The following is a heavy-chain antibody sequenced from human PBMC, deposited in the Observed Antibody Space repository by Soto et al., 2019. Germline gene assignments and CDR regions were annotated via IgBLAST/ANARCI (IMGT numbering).Heavy chain of an antibody. Sequence: PGGSLRLSCAASGFTFSSSWMHWVCQAPEKGLEWVADIKCDGSEKYYVDSVKGRLTISRDNAKNSLYLQVNSLRAEDMTVYYCVRGPYSSGRIPPYWGQGTLVTVSS. CDR3: VRGPYSSGRIPPY. D-gene: IGHD6-19*01. V-gene: IGHV3-7*03. J-gene: IGHJ4*02. CDR2: IKCDGSEK. CDR1: GFTFSSSW.